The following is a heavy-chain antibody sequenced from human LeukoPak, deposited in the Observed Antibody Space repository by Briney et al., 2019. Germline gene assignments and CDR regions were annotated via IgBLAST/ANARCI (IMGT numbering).Heavy chain of an antibody. V-gene: IGHV4-59*01. Sequence: SETLSLTYTVSGGSISSYYWSWIRQPPGKGLEWIGYMYYSGSSAYNPSLKSRVTLSADTSKNQFSLKLSSVTAADTAVYYCARSSSFPWYFDYWGQGTLVTVSS. D-gene: IGHD2-2*01. J-gene: IGHJ4*02. CDR3: ARSSSFPWYFDY. CDR1: GGSISSYY. CDR2: MYYSGSS.